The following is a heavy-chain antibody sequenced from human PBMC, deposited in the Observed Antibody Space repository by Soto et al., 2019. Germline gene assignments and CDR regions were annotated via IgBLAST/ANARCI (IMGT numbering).Heavy chain of an antibody. CDR1: GGSISSYY. J-gene: IGHJ5*02. D-gene: IGHD2-15*01. CDR2: IYYGGST. V-gene: IGHV4-59*08. Sequence: ETLSLTCTVSGGSISSYYWSWIRQPPGKGLEWIGYIYYGGSTNYNPSLKSRVTISVDTSKNQFSLKLSSVTAADTAVYYCSRGLVSSPWGQGTLVTVSS. CDR3: SRGLVSSP.